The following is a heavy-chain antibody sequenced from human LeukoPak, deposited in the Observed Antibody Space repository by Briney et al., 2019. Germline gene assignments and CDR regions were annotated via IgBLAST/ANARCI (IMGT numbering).Heavy chain of an antibody. Sequence: GASVKVSCKASGYTFTSYYMHWVRQAPGQGLEWMGIINPSGGSTSYAQKFQGRVTMTRDTSTSTVYMELSSLRSEDTAVYYCARGHVGTTTARWFDYWGQGTLVTVSS. CDR1: GYTFTSYY. D-gene: IGHD1-1*01. CDR2: INPSGGST. CDR3: ARGHVGTTTARWFDY. V-gene: IGHV1-46*01. J-gene: IGHJ4*02.